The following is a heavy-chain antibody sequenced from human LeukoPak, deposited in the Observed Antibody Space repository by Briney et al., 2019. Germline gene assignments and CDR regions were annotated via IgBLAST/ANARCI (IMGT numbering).Heavy chain of an antibody. V-gene: IGHV3-7*03. CDR1: GFTFSSYW. CDR3: ARAPHIVVVTAMAFDY. J-gene: IGHJ4*02. D-gene: IGHD2-21*02. Sequence: GGSLRLSCAASGFTFSSYWMSWVRQAPGKGLEWVANIKQDGSEKYYVDSVKGRFTTSRDNAKNSLYLQMNSLRAEDTAVYYCARAPHIVVVTAMAFDYWGQGTLVTVSS. CDR2: IKQDGSEK.